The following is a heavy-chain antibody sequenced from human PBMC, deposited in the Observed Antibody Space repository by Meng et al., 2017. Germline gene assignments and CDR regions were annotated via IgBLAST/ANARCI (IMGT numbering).Heavy chain of an antibody. CDR1: GFTFSSYA. J-gene: IGHJ4*02. V-gene: IGHV3-30*01. CDR2: ISYDGSNK. CDR3: ASMGY. Sequence: QVQVVGSGGGVVQPGRSLRLSCAASGFTFSSYAMHWVRQAPGKGLEWVAVISYDGSNKYYADSVKGRFTTSRDNSKNTLYLQMNSLRAEDTAVYYCASMGYWGQGTLVTVSS. D-gene: IGHD3-10*01.